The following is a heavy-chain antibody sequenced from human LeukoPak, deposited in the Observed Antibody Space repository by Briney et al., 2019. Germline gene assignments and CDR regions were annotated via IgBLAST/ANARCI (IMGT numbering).Heavy chain of an antibody. Sequence: SETLSLTCTVSGDSISSYYWSWIRQPAGKGLEWLGRFYTSGSTNYNPSLKSRVTMSVDTSKNQFSLKLSSVTAADTAVCYCARDIGVKVGATAYYYYYMDVWGKGTTVTVSS. D-gene: IGHD1-26*01. CDR1: GDSISSYY. CDR2: FYTSGST. J-gene: IGHJ6*03. V-gene: IGHV4-4*07. CDR3: ARDIGVKVGATAYYYYYMDV.